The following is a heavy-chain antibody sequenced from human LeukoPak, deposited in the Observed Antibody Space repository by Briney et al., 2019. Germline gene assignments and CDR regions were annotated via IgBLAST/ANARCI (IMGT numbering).Heavy chain of an antibody. D-gene: IGHD3-10*01. Sequence: SETLSLTCTVSGGSISSSSYYRGWIRQPPGKGLEWIGSIYYSGSTYYNPSLKSRVIISVDTSKNQFSLKLNSVTPADTAVYYCARDLGFGELYFDHWGQGVLVTVSS. CDR1: GGSISSSSYY. CDR3: ARDLGFGELYFDH. V-gene: IGHV4-39*07. J-gene: IGHJ4*02. CDR2: IYYSGST.